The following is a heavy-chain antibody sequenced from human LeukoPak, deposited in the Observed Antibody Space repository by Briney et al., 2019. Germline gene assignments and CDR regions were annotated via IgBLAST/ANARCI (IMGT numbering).Heavy chain of an antibody. V-gene: IGHV3-23*01. CDR3: AKGEGIIAAPGTN. D-gene: IGHD6-13*01. J-gene: IGHJ4*02. CDR2: VSGSAGST. Sequence: GGSLRLSCSASGFTFNTYAMSWVRQAPGKGLEWVSTVSGSAGSTYYADSVKGRFTISRDNSKNTVYLQMNSLRAEDTAVYYCAKGEGIIAAPGTNWGQGTLVTVSS. CDR1: GFTFNTYA.